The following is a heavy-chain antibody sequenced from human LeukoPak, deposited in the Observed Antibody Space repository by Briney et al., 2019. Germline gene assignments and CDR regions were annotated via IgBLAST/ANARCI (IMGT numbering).Heavy chain of an antibody. V-gene: IGHV4-61*02. CDR3: AREVYCGGDCHTPAEYFQH. CDR2: IYTSGST. Sequence: SETLSLTCTVSGGSISSGSYYRSWIRQPAGKGLEWIGRIYTSGSTNYNPSLKSRVTISVDTSKNQFSLKLSSVTAADTAVYYCAREVYCGGDCHTPAEYFQHWGQGTLVTVSS. CDR1: GGSISSGSYY. D-gene: IGHD2-21*01. J-gene: IGHJ1*01.